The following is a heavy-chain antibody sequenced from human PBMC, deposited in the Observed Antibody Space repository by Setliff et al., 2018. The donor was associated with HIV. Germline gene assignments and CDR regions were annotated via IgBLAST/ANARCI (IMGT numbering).Heavy chain of an antibody. D-gene: IGHD3-3*01. J-gene: IGHJ1*01. CDR3: ARVADSITIFGVVAAYFQH. CDR2: ISGGGGGK. Sequence: GGSLRLSCAASGFTFRDFALNWVRQSPGKGLEWVSSISGGGGGKTYAGSVKGRFTISRDNAKNSLYLQMNSLRAEDTAVYYCARVADSITIFGVVAAYFQHWGQGTLVTVSS. V-gene: IGHV3-21*01. CDR1: GFTFRDFA.